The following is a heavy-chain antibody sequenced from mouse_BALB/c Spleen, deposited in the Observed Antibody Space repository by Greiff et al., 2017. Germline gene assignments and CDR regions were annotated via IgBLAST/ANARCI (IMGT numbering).Heavy chain of an antibody. Sequence: EVKVVESGGGLVQPGGSRKLSCAASGFTFSSFGMHWVRQAPEKGLEWVAYISSGSSTIYYADTVKGRFTISRDNPKNTLFLQMTSLRSEDTAMYYCARWYGNYFDYWGQGTTLTVSS. CDR1: GFTFSSFG. CDR3: ARWYGNYFDY. V-gene: IGHV5-17*02. J-gene: IGHJ2*01. D-gene: IGHD2-10*02. CDR2: ISSGSSTI.